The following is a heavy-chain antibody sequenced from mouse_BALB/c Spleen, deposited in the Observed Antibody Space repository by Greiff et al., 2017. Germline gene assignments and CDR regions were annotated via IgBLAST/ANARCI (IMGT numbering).Heavy chain of an antibody. CDR2: IDPETGGT. V-gene: IGHV1-15*01. J-gene: IGHJ2*01. D-gene: IGHD1-1*01. CDR3: TRNGSGRDYFDY. CDR1: GYTFTDYE. Sequence: QVQLQQSGAELVRPGASVTLSCKASGYTFTDYEMHWVKQTPVHGLEWIGAIDPETGGTAYNQKFKGKATLTADKSSSTAYMELRSLTSEDSAVYYCTRNGSGRDYFDYWGQGTTHTVSS.